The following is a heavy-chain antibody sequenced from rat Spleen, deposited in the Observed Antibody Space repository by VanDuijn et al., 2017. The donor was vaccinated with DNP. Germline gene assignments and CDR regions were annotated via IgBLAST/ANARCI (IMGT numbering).Heavy chain of an antibody. D-gene: IGHD4-3*01. CDR1: GFTFSDYY. Sequence: EVQLVESGGGLVQPGGSLKLSCAASGFTFSDYYMAWVRQAPTKGLEWVAYIRYDGGITYYGDSVKGRFTISRANVKNTLFLQMNSLTSEDMATYYCVRWYNSGYYFDFWGPGVRVTVSS. J-gene: IGHJ2*01. CDR3: VRWYNSGYYFDF. V-gene: IGHV5-22*01. CDR2: IRYDGGIT.